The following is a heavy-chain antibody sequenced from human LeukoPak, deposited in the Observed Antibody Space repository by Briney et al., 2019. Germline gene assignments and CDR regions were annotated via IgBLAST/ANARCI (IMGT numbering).Heavy chain of an antibody. D-gene: IGHD6-13*01. Sequence: PGGSLRLSCAASGFTFSSYSMNWVRQAPGKGLEWVSSISSSSYIYYADSVKGRFTISRDNAKNSLYLQMNSLRAEDTAVYYCARAAYSSSFFDYWGQGTLVTVSS. CDR1: GFTFSSYS. J-gene: IGHJ4*02. CDR2: ISSSSYI. V-gene: IGHV3-21*01. CDR3: ARAAYSSSFFDY.